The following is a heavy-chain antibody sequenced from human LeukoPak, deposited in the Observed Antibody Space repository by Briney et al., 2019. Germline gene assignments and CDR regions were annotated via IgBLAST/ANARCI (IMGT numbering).Heavy chain of an antibody. CDR3: AKDKAPLYSGYDWDLDF. D-gene: IGHD5-12*01. V-gene: IGHV3-9*01. CDR2: ISWNSAYI. Sequence: GGSLRLSCAASGFTVHHYAIHWVRQVPGKGLEWVSGISWNSAYIGYADSVKGRFTISRDNAKNSVYLQMNSLRAEDTALYYCAKDKAPLYSGYDWDLDFWGQGTMVTVSS. CDR1: GFTVHHYA. J-gene: IGHJ4*02.